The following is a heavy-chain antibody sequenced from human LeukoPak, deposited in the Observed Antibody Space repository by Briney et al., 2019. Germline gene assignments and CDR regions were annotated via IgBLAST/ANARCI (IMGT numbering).Heavy chain of an antibody. CDR2: IIPILGIA. CDR3: AHTAMVRGLYYYYGMDV. V-gene: IGHV1-69*04. Sequence: GGSLRLSCAASGFTFSSYAISWVRQAPGQGLEWMGRIIPILGIANYAQKFQGRVTITADKSTSTAYMELSSLRSEDTAVYYCAHTAMVRGLYYYYGMDVWGQGTTVTVSS. CDR1: GFTFSSYA. D-gene: IGHD5-18*01. J-gene: IGHJ6*02.